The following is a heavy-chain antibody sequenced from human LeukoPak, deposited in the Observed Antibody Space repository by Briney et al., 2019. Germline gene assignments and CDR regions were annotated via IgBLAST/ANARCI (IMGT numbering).Heavy chain of an antibody. CDR2: ISAYNGNT. CDR3: ARGFALAVAGKGQAEYYYYGMDV. CDR1: GYTFTSYG. D-gene: IGHD6-19*01. Sequence: ASVKVSCKASGYTFTSYGISWVRQAPGQGLEWMGWISAYNGNTNYAQKLQGRVTMTTDTSTSTAYIELRSLRSDDTAVYYCARGFALAVAGKGQAEYYYYGMDVWGQGTTATVSS. J-gene: IGHJ6*02. V-gene: IGHV1-18*01.